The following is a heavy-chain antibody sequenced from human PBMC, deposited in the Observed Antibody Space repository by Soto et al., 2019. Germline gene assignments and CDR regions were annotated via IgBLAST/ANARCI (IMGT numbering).Heavy chain of an antibody. CDR3: ARGAGIAAAGTGWFDP. V-gene: IGHV4-34*01. CDR1: GGSFSGYY. D-gene: IGHD6-13*01. CDR2: INHSGST. J-gene: IGHJ5*02. Sequence: QVQLQQWGAGLLKPSETLSLTCAVYGGSFSGYYWSWIRQPPGKGLEWFGEINHSGSTNYNPSLKSRVTISVDTSKNQFSLKLSSVTAADTAVYYCARGAGIAAAGTGWFDPWGQGTLVTVSS.